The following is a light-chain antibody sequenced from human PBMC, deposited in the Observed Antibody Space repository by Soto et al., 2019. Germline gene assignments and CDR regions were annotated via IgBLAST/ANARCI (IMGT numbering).Light chain of an antibody. CDR3: LSYAGSNKWV. Sequence: QSALTQPPSASGSPGQSVTISCTGTSSDVGGYNYVSWYQHHPGKAPKVMIYEVSKRPSGVPDRFSGSKSGNTASLTVSGLQAEDEADYHCLSYAGSNKWVFGGGTKLTVL. CDR2: EVS. V-gene: IGLV2-8*01. CDR1: SSDVGGYNY. J-gene: IGLJ3*02.